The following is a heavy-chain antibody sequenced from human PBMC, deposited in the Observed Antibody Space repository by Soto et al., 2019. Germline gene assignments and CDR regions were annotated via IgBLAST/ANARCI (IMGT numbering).Heavy chain of an antibody. CDR1: GFTFSSYG. V-gene: IGHV3-33*01. D-gene: IGHD3-9*01. CDR3: ARDLGGYYDILTGYYDY. Sequence: GGSQRLSYAASGFTFSSYGMHWVRQAPGKGLEWVAVIWYDGSNKYYADSVKGRFTISRDNSKNTLYLQMNSLRAEDTAVYYCARDLGGYYDILTGYYDYWGQGTLVTVSS. CDR2: IWYDGSNK. J-gene: IGHJ4*02.